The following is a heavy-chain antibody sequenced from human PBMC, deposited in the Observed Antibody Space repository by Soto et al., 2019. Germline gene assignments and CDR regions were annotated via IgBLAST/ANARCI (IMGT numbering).Heavy chain of an antibody. Sequence: GGSLRLSCAASGFTFDDYAMHWVRQAPGKGLEWVSGISWNSGSIGYADSVKGRFTLSRDNAKNSLYLQMNSLRAEDTALYYCAKDASGFYYYYYGMDVWGQGTTVTVSS. D-gene: IGHD6-25*01. CDR2: ISWNSGSI. CDR3: AKDASGFYYYYYGMDV. J-gene: IGHJ6*02. CDR1: GFTFDDYA. V-gene: IGHV3-9*01.